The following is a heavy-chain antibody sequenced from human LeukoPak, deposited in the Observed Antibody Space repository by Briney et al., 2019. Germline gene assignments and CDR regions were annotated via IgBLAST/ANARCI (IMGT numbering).Heavy chain of an antibody. J-gene: IGHJ4*02. Sequence: GGSLRLSCAASGFTFSSYGMHWVRQAPGKGLEWVAVISYDGSSKYYADSVKGRFTISRDNSKNTLHLQVNGLRAEDTAVYYCAKDVRIAVTWFDYWGQGTLVTVSS. CDR2: ISYDGSSK. V-gene: IGHV3-30*18. CDR3: AKDVRIAVTWFDY. CDR1: GFTFSSYG. D-gene: IGHD6-19*01.